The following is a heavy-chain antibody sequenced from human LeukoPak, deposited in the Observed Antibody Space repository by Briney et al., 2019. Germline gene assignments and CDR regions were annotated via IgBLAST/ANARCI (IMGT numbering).Heavy chain of an antibody. D-gene: IGHD4-11*01. CDR3: ARNDYSNYVGYWYLDL. J-gene: IGHJ2*01. V-gene: IGHV1-2*02. Sequence: ASVKVSCKASGYTFTDYYMHWIRQAPGQGLEWMGWITSNSGGTNYAQKFQGRVTMTRDTSISTAYMELSRLRSDDTAVYYFARNDYSNYVGYWYLDLWGRGTLVTVSS. CDR2: ITSNSGGT. CDR1: GYTFTDYY.